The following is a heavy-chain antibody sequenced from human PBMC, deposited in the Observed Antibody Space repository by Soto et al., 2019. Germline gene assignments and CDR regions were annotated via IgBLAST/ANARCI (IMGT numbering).Heavy chain of an antibody. CDR1: ACSISGHY. V-gene: IGHV4-4*09. J-gene: IGHJ6*03. D-gene: IGHD3-16*01. CDR2: IYSSGST. Sequence: QVQLQESGPGLVKLSETLALRCSVSACSISGHYWSCVRQTPGKGLAWIGYIYSSGSTNYTPSLKRRVTISVDTSKNQFSLRLTSVTAGDTAVYYCARGAFYDLIWKYDYMDVWGKGTTGTVSS. CDR3: ARGAFYDLIWKYDYMDV.